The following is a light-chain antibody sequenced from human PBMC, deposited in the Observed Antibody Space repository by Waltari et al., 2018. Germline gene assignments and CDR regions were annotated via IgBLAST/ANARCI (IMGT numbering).Light chain of an antibody. J-gene: IGKJ1*01. CDR2: KAS. V-gene: IGKV1-5*03. CDR1: QSISNW. CDR3: QQYSSYST. Sequence: DIQMTQSPSTLSASVGDRVTITCRASQSISNWVAWYQQKPGKAPKLLMYKASSLESGVPSRFSGSGSGTEFTLTISSLQPDDFATYYCQQYSSYSTFGQGTKVEIK.